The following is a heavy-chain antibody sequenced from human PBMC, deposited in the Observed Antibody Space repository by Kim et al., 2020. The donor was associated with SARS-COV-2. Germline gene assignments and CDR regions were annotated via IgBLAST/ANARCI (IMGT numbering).Heavy chain of an antibody. CDR2: INSDGSST. CDR1: GFTFSSYW. D-gene: IGHD1-26*01. Sequence: GGSLRLSCAASGFTFSSYWMHWVRQAPGKGLVWVSRINSDGSSTNYADSVKGRFTISRDNAKATVYLQMNRLRPEDAAAYYCARTHLNSGSNAVDYWGQG. V-gene: IGHV3-74*01. CDR3: ARTHLNSGSNAVDY. J-gene: IGHJ4*02.